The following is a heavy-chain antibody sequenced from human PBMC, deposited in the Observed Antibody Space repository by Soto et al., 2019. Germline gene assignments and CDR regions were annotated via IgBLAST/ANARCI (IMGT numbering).Heavy chain of an antibody. D-gene: IGHD6-13*01. CDR1: GGSISSSSYY. V-gene: IGHV4-39*01. J-gene: IGHJ4*02. Sequence: ETLCLTCTVSGGSISSSSYYWGWIRQPPGKGLEWIGSIYYSGSTYYNPSLKSRVTISVDTSKNQFSLKLSSVTAADTAVYYCARGGIAGGFDYWGQGTQVIVSS. CDR2: IYYSGST. CDR3: ARGGIAGGFDY.